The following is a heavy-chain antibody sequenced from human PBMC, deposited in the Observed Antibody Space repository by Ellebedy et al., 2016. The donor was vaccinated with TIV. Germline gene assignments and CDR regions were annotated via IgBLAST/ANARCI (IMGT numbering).Heavy chain of an antibody. CDR2: IKQDGSEK. V-gene: IGHV3-7*01. Sequence: PAGSLRLSCVASGFTFSSYWMSWVRQAPGKGLEWVANIKQDGSEKYYVDSVKGRFTISRDNAKNSLYLQMNSLRAEDTAVYYCARVYDSIDYWGQGTLVTVSS. CDR1: GFTFSSYW. J-gene: IGHJ4*02. CDR3: ARVYDSIDY. D-gene: IGHD3-22*01.